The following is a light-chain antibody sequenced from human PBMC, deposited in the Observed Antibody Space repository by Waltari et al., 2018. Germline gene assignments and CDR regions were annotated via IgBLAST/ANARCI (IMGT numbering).Light chain of an antibody. CDR3: QVWDSSTAV. J-gene: IGLJ7*01. Sequence: SYDLTQPLSVSVALGQTASITCGGKNIGGKNVHWYQQKPGQAPLLVIYRDKNRPSRIPERFSGSNSENTATLTITGAQGADEADYYCQVWDSSTAVFGGGTQLTVL. CDR1: NIGGKN. CDR2: RDK. V-gene: IGLV3-9*01.